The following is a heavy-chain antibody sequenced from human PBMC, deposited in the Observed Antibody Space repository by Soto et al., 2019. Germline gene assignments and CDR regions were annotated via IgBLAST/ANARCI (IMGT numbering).Heavy chain of an antibody. Sequence: ASVKVSCKASGYTFTSYGISWVRQAPGQGLEWMGWISAYNGNTNYAQKLQGRVTMTTDTSTSTAYMELRSPRSDDTAVYYCAREGGITMVRGVIITGYYYGMDVWGQGTTVTVSS. CDR2: ISAYNGNT. CDR1: GYTFTSYG. J-gene: IGHJ6*02. V-gene: IGHV1-18*01. D-gene: IGHD3-10*01. CDR3: AREGGITMVRGVIITGYYYGMDV.